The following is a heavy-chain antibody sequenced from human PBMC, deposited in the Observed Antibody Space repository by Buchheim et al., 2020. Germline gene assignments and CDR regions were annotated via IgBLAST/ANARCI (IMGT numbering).Heavy chain of an antibody. V-gene: IGHV1-46*01. CDR1: GYTFTSYY. CDR2: INPSGGST. J-gene: IGHJ4*02. CDR3: AGAPIFGVVIIRGVGGGPDY. D-gene: IGHD3-3*01. Sequence: QVQLVQSGAEVKKPGASVKVSCKASGYTFTSYYMHWVRQAPGQGLEWMGIINPSGGSTSYAQKFQRRVTMTRDTSTSTVYMKRSSLRCEDTAVYYGAGAPIFGVVIIRGVGGGPDYWGQGTL.